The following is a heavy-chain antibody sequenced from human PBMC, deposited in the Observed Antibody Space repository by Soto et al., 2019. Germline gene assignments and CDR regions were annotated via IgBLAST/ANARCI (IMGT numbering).Heavy chain of an antibody. CDR1: GDSFTTYS. D-gene: IGHD4-4*01. V-gene: IGHV1-3*01. Sequence: APVKVSCKAFGDSFTTYSMHWGRQAPGQRLEWMGWINAGNGNTKYSQKFQGRVTITRDTSASTAYMELSSLRSEDTAVYYCARDLQSGFDYWGQGTLVTVSS. CDR3: ARDLQSGFDY. J-gene: IGHJ4*02. CDR2: INAGNGNT.